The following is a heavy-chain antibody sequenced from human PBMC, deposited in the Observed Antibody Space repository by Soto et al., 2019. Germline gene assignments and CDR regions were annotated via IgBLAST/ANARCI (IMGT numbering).Heavy chain of an antibody. V-gene: IGHV3-74*01. J-gene: IGHJ5*02. D-gene: IGHD3-3*01. CDR2: INGDGSRT. CDR3: ARDRGVVPTQLDP. Sequence: GGSLRLSCAASGFTFSSNWMHWVRQAPGKGLVWVSRINGDGSRTNYADSVKGRFTISRDNAKNSLYLQMNSLRAEDTAVYYCARDRGVVPTQLDPWGQGTLVTVSS. CDR1: GFTFSSNW.